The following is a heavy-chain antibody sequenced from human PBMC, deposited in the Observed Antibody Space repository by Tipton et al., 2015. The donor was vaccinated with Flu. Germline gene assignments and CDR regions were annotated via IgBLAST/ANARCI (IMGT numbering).Heavy chain of an antibody. D-gene: IGHD7-27*01. CDR2: IYYSGTT. Sequence: TLSLTCTVSGGSISTTIYYWGWVRQPPGKGLEWIGSIYYSGTTYYNPSLKSRVTISIDASKNQFSLDMTSVTAADTAVYYCASKVANWGVWEPLDYWGHGTLVTVSS. V-gene: IGHV4-39*07. CDR1: GGSISTTIYY. J-gene: IGHJ4*01. CDR3: ASKVANWGVWEPLDY.